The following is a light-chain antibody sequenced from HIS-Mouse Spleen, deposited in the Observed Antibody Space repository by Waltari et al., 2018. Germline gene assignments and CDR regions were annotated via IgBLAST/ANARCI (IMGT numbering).Light chain of an antibody. CDR1: QSLLHSNGYNY. V-gene: IGKV2-28*01. CDR3: MQALQTPFT. J-gene: IGKJ3*01. CDR2: LGS. Sequence: DIVMTQSPLSLPVTPGEPASISCRSSQSLLHSNGYNYLDWYLQKPGQSPQLLIYLGSNRASGVPDRFSGSGSGTDFTLKICRVEAEDVGVYYCMQALQTPFTFGPVTKVDIK.